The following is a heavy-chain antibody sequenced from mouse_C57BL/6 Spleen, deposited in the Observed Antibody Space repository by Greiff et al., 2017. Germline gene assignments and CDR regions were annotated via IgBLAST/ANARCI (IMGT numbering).Heavy chain of an antibody. Sequence: EVMLVESGGGLVKPGGSLKLSCAASGFTFSSYTMSWVRQTPEKRLEWVATISGGGGNTYYPDSVKGRFTISRDNAKNTLYLQMSSLRSEDTALYYCARQGIYYGGWYFDVWGTGTTVTVSS. V-gene: IGHV5-9*01. D-gene: IGHD2-1*01. CDR1: GFTFSSYT. CDR3: ARQGIYYGGWYFDV. CDR2: ISGGGGNT. J-gene: IGHJ1*03.